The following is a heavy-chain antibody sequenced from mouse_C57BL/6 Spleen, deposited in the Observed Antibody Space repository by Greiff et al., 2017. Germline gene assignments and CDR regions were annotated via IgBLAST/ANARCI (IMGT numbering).Heavy chain of an antibody. Sequence: EVQLQQSGPELVKPGASVKISCKASGYTFTDYYMNWVKQSHGKSLEWIGDINPNNGGTSYNQKFKGKATLTVDKSSSTAYMELRSLTSEDSAVYYCARNWANYYFDYWGQGTTLTVSS. CDR1: GYTFTDYY. V-gene: IGHV1-26*01. J-gene: IGHJ2*01. CDR3: ARNWANYYFDY. D-gene: IGHD4-1*01. CDR2: INPNNGGT.